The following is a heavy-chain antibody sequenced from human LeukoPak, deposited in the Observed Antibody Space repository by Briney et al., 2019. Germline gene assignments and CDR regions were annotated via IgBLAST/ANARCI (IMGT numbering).Heavy chain of an antibody. CDR3: AREYSSSWYDY. D-gene: IGHD6-13*01. CDR1: GYTFTGYY. CDR2: ISAYNGNT. J-gene: IGHJ4*02. Sequence: ASVKVSCKASGYTFTGYYMHWVRQAPGQGLEWMGWISAYNGNTNYAQKLQGRVTMTTDTSTSTAYMELRSLRSDDTAVYYCAREYSSSWYDYWGQGTLVTVSS. V-gene: IGHV1-18*04.